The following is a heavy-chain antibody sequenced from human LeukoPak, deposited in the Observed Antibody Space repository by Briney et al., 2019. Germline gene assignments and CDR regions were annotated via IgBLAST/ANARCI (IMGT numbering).Heavy chain of an antibody. CDR2: IKQDGSEK. D-gene: IGHD1-26*01. Sequence: GGSLRLSCAASGFTFSSYWMSWVRQAPRKGLEWVANIKQDGSEKYYVDSVKGRFTISRDNAKNSLYLQMNSLRAEDTAVYYCAREISGSYYYYYGMDVWGQGTTVTVSS. V-gene: IGHV3-7*01. CDR1: GFTFSSYW. J-gene: IGHJ6*02. CDR3: AREISGSYYYYYGMDV.